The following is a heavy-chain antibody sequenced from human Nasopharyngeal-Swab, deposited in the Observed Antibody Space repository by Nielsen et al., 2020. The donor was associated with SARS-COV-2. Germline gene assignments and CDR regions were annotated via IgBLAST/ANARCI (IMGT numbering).Heavy chain of an antibody. CDR1: GGSFTSYY. CDR2: INHSGST. J-gene: IGHJ4*02. D-gene: IGHD2-15*01. V-gene: IGHV4-34*01. CDR3: ARGRAFHRDIVVVVAAKSPFDY. Sequence: SETLSLTCVVYGGSFTSYYWGWIRQPPGKGLEWIGEINHSGSTNYNPSLKSRVTISVDTSKNQFSLRLSSVTAADTAVYYCARGRAFHRDIVVVVAAKSPFDYWGQGTLVTVSS.